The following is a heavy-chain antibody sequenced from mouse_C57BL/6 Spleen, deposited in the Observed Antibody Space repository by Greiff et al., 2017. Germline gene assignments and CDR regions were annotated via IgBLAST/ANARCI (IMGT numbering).Heavy chain of an antibody. J-gene: IGHJ3*01. CDR2: IDPEDGET. Sequence: EVQLQQSGAELVKPGASVKLSCTASGFHIKDYYMHWVKQRTEPGLAWIGRIDPEDGETKYAPKFQGKATITAYTSSNTAYLQLSSLTSEDAAVYYCAPDSSGYWFAYWGQGTLVTVSA. D-gene: IGHD3-2*02. CDR1: GFHIKDYY. CDR3: APDSSGYWFAY. V-gene: IGHV14-2*01.